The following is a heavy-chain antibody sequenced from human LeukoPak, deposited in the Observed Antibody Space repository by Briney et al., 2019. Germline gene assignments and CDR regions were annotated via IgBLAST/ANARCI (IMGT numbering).Heavy chain of an antibody. J-gene: IGHJ5*02. CDR3: ARYLGFRYFAWDTWFDP. CDR2: MNPSGGSR. D-gene: IGHD3-9*01. CDR1: VYTFTSYF. V-gene: IGHV1-46*03. Sequence: ASVKVSCKASVYTFTSYFMHWVRPARGQGLEWMGIMNPSGGSRSYAQKFQGRVTMTRDPSTSTVYLDLSSLKSEDTAVYYCARYLGFRYFAWDTWFDPWGQGTLVTVSS.